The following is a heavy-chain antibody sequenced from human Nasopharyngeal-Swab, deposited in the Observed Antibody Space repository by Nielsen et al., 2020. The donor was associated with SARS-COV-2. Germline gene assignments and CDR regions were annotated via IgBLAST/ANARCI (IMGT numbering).Heavy chain of an antibody. CDR2: ISYDGSNK. CDR1: GFTFSSYG. J-gene: IGHJ5*02. Sequence: GESLKISCAASGFTFSSYGMHWVRQAPGKGLEWVAVISYDGSNKYYADSVKGRFTISRDNSKNTLYLQMNSLRAEDTAVYYCAREEEEGTVPNNWFDPWGQGTLVTVSS. CDR3: AREEEEGTVPNNWFDP. D-gene: IGHD4-17*01. V-gene: IGHV3-30*03.